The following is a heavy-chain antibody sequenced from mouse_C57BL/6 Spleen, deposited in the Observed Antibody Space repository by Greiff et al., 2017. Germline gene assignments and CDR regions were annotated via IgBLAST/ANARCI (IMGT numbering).Heavy chain of an antibody. D-gene: IGHD2-2*01. CDR1: GYSITSGYD. CDR3: ARDPGYGYDFYWYFDV. Sequence: EVQLQESGPGMVKPSQSLSLTCTVTGYSITSGYDWHWIRHFPGNKLEWMGYISYSGSTNYNPSLKSRISITHDTSKNHFFLKLNSVTTEDTATYYCARDPGYGYDFYWYFDVWGTGTTVTVSS. V-gene: IGHV3-1*01. CDR2: ISYSGST. J-gene: IGHJ1*03.